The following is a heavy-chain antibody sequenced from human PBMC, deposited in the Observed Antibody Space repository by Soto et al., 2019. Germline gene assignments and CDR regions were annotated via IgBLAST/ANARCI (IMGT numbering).Heavy chain of an antibody. V-gene: IGHV1-69*08. CDR3: AREPYCSGGSCYYYYGMDV. J-gene: IGHJ6*02. Sequence: QVQLVQSGAEVKKPGSSVKVSCKASGGTFSSYTISWVRQAPGQGLEWMGRIIPILGIANYAQKFQGRVTPTPDEXTSTAYMELSSLRSEDTAVYFWAREPYCSGGSCYYYYGMDVWGQGTTVTVSS. CDR1: GGTFSSYT. D-gene: IGHD2-15*01. CDR2: IIPILGIA.